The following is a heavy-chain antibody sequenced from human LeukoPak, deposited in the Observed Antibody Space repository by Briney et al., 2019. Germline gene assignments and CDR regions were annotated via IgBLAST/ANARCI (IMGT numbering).Heavy chain of an antibody. V-gene: IGHV1-2*06. J-gene: IGHJ3*02. CDR1: GYTFTGYY. Sequence: GASVKVSCKASGYTFTGYYMHWVRQAPGQGLEWMGRINPNSGGTNYAQKFQGRVTMTRDTSISTAYMELSRLRSDDTAVYYCARNSLHYTFPGGYAFEIWGQGTMVTVSS. CDR2: INPNSGGT. CDR3: ARNSLHYTFPGGYAFEI. D-gene: IGHD3-16*01.